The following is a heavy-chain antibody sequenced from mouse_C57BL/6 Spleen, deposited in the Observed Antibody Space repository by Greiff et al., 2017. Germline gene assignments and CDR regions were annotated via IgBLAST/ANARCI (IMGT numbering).Heavy chain of an antibody. CDR3: TKPDSNYPAWFAY. D-gene: IGHD2-5*01. V-gene: IGHV1-15*01. CDR1: GYTFTDYE. Sequence: QVQLQQSGAELVRPGASVTLSCKASGYTFTDYEMHWVKQTPVHGLEWIGAIDPETGGTAYNQKFKGKAILTADKSSSTASMELRSLTSEDSAVYFCTKPDSNYPAWFAYWGQGTLVTVSA. J-gene: IGHJ3*01. CDR2: IDPETGGT.